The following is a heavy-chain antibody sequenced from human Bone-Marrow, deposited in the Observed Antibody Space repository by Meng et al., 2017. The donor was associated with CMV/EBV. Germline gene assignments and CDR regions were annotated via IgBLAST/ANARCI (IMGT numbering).Heavy chain of an antibody. J-gene: IGHJ5*02. Sequence: GGSLRLSCAASGFTFSSYWMHWVRQAPGKGLVWVSRINSDGSSTSYADSVKGRFTISRDNAKNTLYLQMNSLRAEDTAVYYCAKSPPRMITFGGLIATTWDQGTLVTVSS. D-gene: IGHD3-16*02. CDR3: AKSPPRMITFGGLIATT. V-gene: IGHV3-74*01. CDR1: GFTFSSYW. CDR2: INSDGSST.